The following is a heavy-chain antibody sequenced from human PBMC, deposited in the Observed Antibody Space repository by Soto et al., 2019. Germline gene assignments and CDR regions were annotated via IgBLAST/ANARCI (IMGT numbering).Heavy chain of an antibody. V-gene: IGHV3-66*01. CDR1: GFTVSSNY. CDR2: IYSGGST. Sequence: GGSLRLSCAASGFTVSSNYMSWVRQAPGKGLEWVSVIYSGGSTYYADSVKGRFTISRDNSKNTLYLQMNSLRAEDTAVYYCARVSSTSCVDPWGQGTLVTVSS. J-gene: IGHJ5*02. CDR3: ARVSSTSCVDP. D-gene: IGHD2-2*01.